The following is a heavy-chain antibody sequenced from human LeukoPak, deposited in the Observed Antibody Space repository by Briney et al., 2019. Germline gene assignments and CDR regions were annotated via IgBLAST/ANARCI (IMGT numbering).Heavy chain of an antibody. D-gene: IGHD2-2*01. J-gene: IGHJ4*02. V-gene: IGHV4-39*01. Sequence: SETLSLTCTVSGGSISSSSYYWGWIRQPPGKGLEWIGSIYYSGSPYYNPSLKSRVTISVDTSKNQFSLKLSSVTAADTAVYYCARSYCSSTSCYLDYWGQGTLVTVSS. CDR1: GGSISSSSYY. CDR3: ARSYCSSTSCYLDY. CDR2: IYYSGSP.